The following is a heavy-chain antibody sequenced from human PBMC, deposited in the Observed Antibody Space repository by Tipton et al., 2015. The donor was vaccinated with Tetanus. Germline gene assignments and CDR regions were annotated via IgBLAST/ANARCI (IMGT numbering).Heavy chain of an antibody. V-gene: IGHV3-23*01. D-gene: IGHD3-16*01. CDR1: GFTFSHFA. J-gene: IGHJ3*01. CDR2: LSHDGGNI. Sequence: SLRLSCVASGFTFSHFAVSWVRRAPGRGLEWVSSLSHDGGNIYYADFARGRFTISRDNSKNTLFLQMDDLRAEDTAIYYCAKDLGDVFQGAFDVWGPGTTVTVSS. CDR3: AKDLGDVFQGAFDV.